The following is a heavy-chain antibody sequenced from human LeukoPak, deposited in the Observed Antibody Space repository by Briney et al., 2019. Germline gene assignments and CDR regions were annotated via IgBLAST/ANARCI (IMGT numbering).Heavy chain of an antibody. CDR1: GYTFTTYY. V-gene: IGHV1-46*01. CDR3: ARALISSIAARVFGY. J-gene: IGHJ4*02. D-gene: IGHD6-6*01. Sequence: ASVKVSCKASGYTFTTYYMHWVRQAPGQGREWMGIINPSGGRTSYAQKFQGRVTMTRDMSTSTVYMELSRLRSEETAVYYCARALISSIAARVFGYWGQGTLVTVSS. CDR2: INPSGGRT.